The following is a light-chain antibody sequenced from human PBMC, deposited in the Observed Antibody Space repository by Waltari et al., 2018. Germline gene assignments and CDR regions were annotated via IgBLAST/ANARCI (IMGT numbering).Light chain of an antibody. CDR1: QNIRTH. CDR3: QQGNSFPYT. J-gene: IGKJ2*01. CDR2: AAP. V-gene: IGKV1-39*01. Sequence: DIQMTQSPSSLSASVGDTVTVTCRASQNIRTHLNWYQQKPATAPKLLIYAAPTLHRGVPSRFSASASGTDFTLAISSLQPEDCGTFYCQQGNSFPYTFGQGTKLEI.